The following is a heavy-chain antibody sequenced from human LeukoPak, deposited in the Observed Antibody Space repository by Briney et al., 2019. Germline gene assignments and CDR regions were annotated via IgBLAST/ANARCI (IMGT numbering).Heavy chain of an antibody. CDR3: ATHGGFDSGYDWPIDY. CDR1: GYSFTSYW. Sequence: GESLRISCKGSGYSFTSYWISWVRQMPGKGLEWMGRIDPSDSYANYSPSFQGHVTISADKSISTAYLQWSSLKASDTAMYYCATHGGFDSGYDWPIDYWGQGTLVTVSS. CDR2: IDPSDSYA. V-gene: IGHV5-10-1*01. J-gene: IGHJ4*02. D-gene: IGHD5-12*01.